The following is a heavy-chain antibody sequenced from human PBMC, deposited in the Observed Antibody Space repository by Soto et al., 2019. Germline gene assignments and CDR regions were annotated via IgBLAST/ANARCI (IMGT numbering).Heavy chain of an antibody. CDR3: ARDRNDYVWGSYRATYYYGMDV. Sequence: PGGSLRLSCAASGFTFSSYAMHWVRQAPGKGLEWVAVISYDGSNKYYADSVKGRFTISRDNSKNTLYLQMNSLRAEDTAVYYCARDRNDYVWGSYRATYYYGMDVWGQGTTVTVSS. J-gene: IGHJ6*02. CDR1: GFTFSSYA. V-gene: IGHV3-30-3*01. CDR2: ISYDGSNK. D-gene: IGHD3-16*01.